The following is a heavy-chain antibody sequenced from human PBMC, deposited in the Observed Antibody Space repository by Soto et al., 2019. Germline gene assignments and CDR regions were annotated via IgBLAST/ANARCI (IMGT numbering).Heavy chain of an antibody. CDR2: IYHSGST. V-gene: IGHV4-30-2*01. Sequence: PSLLMSDNRRVCEGCITRGWPYHNKKRQPPGKGLEWIGYIYHSGSTYYNPSLKSRVTISVDRSKNQFSLKLSSVTAADTAVYYCARGVTTVTTLDYWGQGTLVTVSS. J-gene: IGHJ4*02. CDR1: EGCITRGWPY. D-gene: IGHD4-17*01. CDR3: ARGVTTVTTLDY.